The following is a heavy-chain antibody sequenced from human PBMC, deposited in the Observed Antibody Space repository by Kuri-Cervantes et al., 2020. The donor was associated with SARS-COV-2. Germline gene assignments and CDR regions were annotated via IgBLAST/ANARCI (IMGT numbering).Heavy chain of an antibody. CDR3: ASELVGYFDY. CDR1: GGSISSGGYS. CDR2: IYHSGST. J-gene: IGHJ4*02. V-gene: IGHV4-30-2*01. Sequence: SCAVSGGSISSGGYSWSWIRQPPGKGLEWIGYIYHSGSTYYNPSLKSRVTISVDRSKNQFSLKLSSVTAADTAVYYCASELVGYFDYWGQGTLVTVSS.